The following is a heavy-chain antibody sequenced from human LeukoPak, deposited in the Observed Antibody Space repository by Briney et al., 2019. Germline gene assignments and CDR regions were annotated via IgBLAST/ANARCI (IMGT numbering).Heavy chain of an antibody. CDR2: ISSSSSYI. Sequence: GGSLRLSCAASGFTFSSYSMNWVRQAPGKGLEWVSSISSSSSYIYYADSVKGRFTISRDNAKNSLYLQMNSLRAVDTAVYYCARDRRSSSVFDYWGQGTLVTVSS. CDR3: ARDRRSSSVFDY. J-gene: IGHJ4*02. V-gene: IGHV3-21*01. CDR1: GFTFSSYS. D-gene: IGHD6-6*01.